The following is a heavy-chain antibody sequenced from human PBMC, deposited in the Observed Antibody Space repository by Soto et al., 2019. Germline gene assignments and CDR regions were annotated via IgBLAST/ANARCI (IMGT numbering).Heavy chain of an antibody. J-gene: IGHJ6*02. V-gene: IGHV1-69*01. Sequence: QVQMVQSGAEVKKPGSSLKVSCKASGGTFSGHGISWVRQAPGQGLEWMGGIIPIFGTTNYAPNFRDRVTISADEARSTVYMDLSSLRTDDTAVYYCARGRAKAHFYYGMDVWGQGTAVTVSS. CDR1: GGTFSGHG. CDR2: IIPIFGTT. CDR3: ARGRAKAHFYYGMDV.